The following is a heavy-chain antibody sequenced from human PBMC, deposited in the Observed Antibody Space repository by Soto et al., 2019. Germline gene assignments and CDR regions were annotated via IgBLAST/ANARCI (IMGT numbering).Heavy chain of an antibody. CDR3: AKDSGYYYCSGKPFDY. D-gene: IGHD3-10*01. Sequence: EVQLLESGGGLVQPGGSLRLSCAASGFTFSSYAMSWVRQAPGKGLEWVSAISGSGGSTYYADSVKGRFTISRDNSKNPLHLQMNRLRAEDTAVYYCAKDSGYYYCSGKPFDYWGQGALVTVSS. V-gene: IGHV3-23*01. J-gene: IGHJ4*02. CDR2: ISGSGGST. CDR1: GFTFSSYA.